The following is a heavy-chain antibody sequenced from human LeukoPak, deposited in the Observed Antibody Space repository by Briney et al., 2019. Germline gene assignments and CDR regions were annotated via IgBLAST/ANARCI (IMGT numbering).Heavy chain of an antibody. V-gene: IGHV3-74*01. J-gene: IGHJ4*02. CDR3: VPTDSSGLD. Sequence: GGSLRLSCEASGFTFSHYWMHWVRQAPGKGLVWVSRTNTDGSSTTYVDSVKGRFTISRDNAKNTMYLQMNSLRAEDTAVYYCVPTDSSGLDWGQGTLVTISS. CDR1: GFTFSHYW. CDR2: TNTDGSST. D-gene: IGHD3-22*01.